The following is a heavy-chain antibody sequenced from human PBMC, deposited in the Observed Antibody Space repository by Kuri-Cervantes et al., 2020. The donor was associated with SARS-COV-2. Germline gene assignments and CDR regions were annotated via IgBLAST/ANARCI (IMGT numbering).Heavy chain of an antibody. V-gene: IGHV4-34*01. Sequence: SETLSLTCAVYGGSFSGYYWSWIRQPPGKGLEWIGSIYYSGSTYYNPSLKSRVTISVDTSKNQFSLKLSSVTAADTAVYYCARARDWFDPWGQGTLVTVSS. J-gene: IGHJ5*02. CDR1: GGSFSGYY. CDR3: ARARDWFDP. CDR2: IYYSGST.